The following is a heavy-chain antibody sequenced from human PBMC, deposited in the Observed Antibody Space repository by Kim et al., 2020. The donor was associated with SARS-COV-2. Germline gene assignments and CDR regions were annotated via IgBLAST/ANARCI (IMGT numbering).Heavy chain of an antibody. CDR2: IYHSGTT. CDR1: SHPTSSGYY. CDR3: TSKYYYDSSGYYYADW. D-gene: IGHD3-22*01. Sequence: SETLSLTCTVSSHPTSSGYYWGWIRQPPGKGLEWIGSIYHSGTTYYNPSLKSRVTISIDTSKNQFSLRLNSVTAADTAVYYCTSKYYYDSSGYYYADWWGQGALVTVSS. J-gene: IGHJ4*02. V-gene: IGHV4-38-2*02.